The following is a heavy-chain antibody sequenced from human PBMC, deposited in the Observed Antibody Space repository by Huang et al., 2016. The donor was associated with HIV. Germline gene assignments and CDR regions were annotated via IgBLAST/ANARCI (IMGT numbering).Heavy chain of an antibody. Sequence: QVQLVESGGGVVKPGRSLRLSCAASGFTFSNYGVRVVRQAPGKGREWVAAISYDGSYQYYSNSVKGRFTISRDDSQNTLYLQMSSLRAEDTAVYFCAKDREDSAYQLDYWGQGTRVTVSS. CDR2: ISYDGSYQ. D-gene: IGHD5-12*01. CDR1: GFTFSNYG. V-gene: IGHV3-30*18. CDR3: AKDREDSAYQLDY. J-gene: IGHJ4*02.